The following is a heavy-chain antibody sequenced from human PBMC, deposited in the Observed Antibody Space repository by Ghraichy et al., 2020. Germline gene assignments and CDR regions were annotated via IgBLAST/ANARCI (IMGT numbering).Heavy chain of an antibody. CDR2: IKSKTDGGTT. CDR1: GFTFSNAW. Sequence: GGSLRLSCAASGFTFSNAWMSWVRQAPGKGLEWVGRIKSKTDGGTTDYAAPVKGRFTISRDDSKNTLYLQMNSLKTEDTAVYYCTTDGYCSGGSCYPYYYYYGMDVWGQGTTVTVSS. V-gene: IGHV3-15*01. CDR3: TTDGYCSGGSCYPYYYYYGMDV. J-gene: IGHJ6*02. D-gene: IGHD2-15*01.